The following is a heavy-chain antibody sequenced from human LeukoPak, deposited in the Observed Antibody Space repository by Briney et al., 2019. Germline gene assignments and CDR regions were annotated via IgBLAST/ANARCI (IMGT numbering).Heavy chain of an antibody. J-gene: IGHJ6*02. CDR1: GFTFSSYG. CDR2: ISYDGSNK. CDR3: AKEYSSSWYPGMDV. Sequence: GRPLRLSCAASGFTFSSYGMHWVRQAPGKGLEWVAVISYDGSNKYYADSVKGRFTISRDNSKNTLYLQMNSLRAEDTAVYYCAKEYSSSWYPGMDVWGQGTTVTAYS. D-gene: IGHD6-13*01. V-gene: IGHV3-30*18.